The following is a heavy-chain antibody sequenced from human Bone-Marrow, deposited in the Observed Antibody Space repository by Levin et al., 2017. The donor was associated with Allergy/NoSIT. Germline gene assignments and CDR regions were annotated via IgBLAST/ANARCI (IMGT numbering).Heavy chain of an antibody. Sequence: GESLKISCAASGFTFNSYAMNWVRQAPGKGLEWVSTVTASGDITYYADSVKGRFTVSRDNSKYTLSLQMTSLRADDTAIYYCARGAIAALECLDCWGQGTLVTVSS. D-gene: IGHD6-6*01. CDR1: GFTFNSYA. CDR3: ARGAIAALECLDC. J-gene: IGHJ4*02. V-gene: IGHV3-23*01. CDR2: VTASGDIT.